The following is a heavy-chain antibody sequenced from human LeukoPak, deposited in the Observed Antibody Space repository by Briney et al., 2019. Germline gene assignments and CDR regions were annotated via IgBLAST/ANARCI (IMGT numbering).Heavy chain of an antibody. J-gene: IGHJ4*02. CDR3: ARDRPSWNYFDS. CDR1: GDSIRNYY. Sequence: PSETLSLTCTVSGDSIRNYYWTWVRQPPGTGLEWIGYVYSSGTSNYNPSLKSRVTISLDTSKTQFSLRLTSVTAADTAMYYCARDRPSWNYFDSWGQGTLVTVSS. CDR2: VYSSGTS. D-gene: IGHD2-2*01. V-gene: IGHV4-59*01.